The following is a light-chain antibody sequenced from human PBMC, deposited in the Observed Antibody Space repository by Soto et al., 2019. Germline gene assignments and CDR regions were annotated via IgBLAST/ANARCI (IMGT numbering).Light chain of an antibody. V-gene: IGLV2-8*01. CDR1: SSDVGGYNY. Sequence: QSVLTQPPSASGSPEQLVTISCTGTSSDVGGYNYVSWYQQHQGKAAKLMIYEVSKRPSGVPDRFSGSKSGNTASLTASGLQAEDEADDYCSSYAGTFYVCGTGTKVTVL. CDR3: SSYAGTFYV. CDR2: EVS. J-gene: IGLJ1*01.